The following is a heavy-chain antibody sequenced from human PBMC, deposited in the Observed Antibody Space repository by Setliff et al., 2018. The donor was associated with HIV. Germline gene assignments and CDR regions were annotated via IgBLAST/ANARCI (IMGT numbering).Heavy chain of an antibody. Sequence: GGSLRLPCAASGFTVSSNYMSWVRQAPGKGLEWVSAISGSGGSTYYADSVKGRFTISRDNSKNTLYLQMNSLRVEDTAVYFCRVGHYTDPWGRGTRVTVSS. V-gene: IGHV3-23*01. D-gene: IGHD1-26*01. CDR2: ISGSGGST. J-gene: IGHJ5*02. CDR1: GFTVSSNY. CDR3: RVGHYTDP.